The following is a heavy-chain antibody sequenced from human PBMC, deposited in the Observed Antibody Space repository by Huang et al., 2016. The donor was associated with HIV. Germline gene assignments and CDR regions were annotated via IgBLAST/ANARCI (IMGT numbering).Heavy chain of an antibody. J-gene: IGHJ4*02. CDR3: ARGYSSSWLYN. Sequence: EEQLVESGGGLVQPGGSLRLSGAASGLSFSRCNMNWVRQAPGKGREWHSYISETGSVITYADSVKGRFTVSRDNAKNSLYLQMDSLRAEDTAVYYCARGYSSSWLYNWGQGTLVTVSS. CDR1: GLSFSRCN. V-gene: IGHV3-48*01. D-gene: IGHD6-13*01. CDR2: ISETGSVI.